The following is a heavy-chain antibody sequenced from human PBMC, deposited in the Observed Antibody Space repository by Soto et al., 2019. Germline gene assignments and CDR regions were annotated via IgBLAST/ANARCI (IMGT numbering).Heavy chain of an antibody. CDR2: IIPIFGTA. D-gene: IGHD5-18*01. Sequence: SVKVSCKASGGTFSSYAISWVRQAPGQGLEWMGGIIPIFGTANYAQKFQGRVTITADESTSTAYMELSSLRSEDTAVYYCARMRTAMVYYYGMDVWGQGTTVTVSS. V-gene: IGHV1-69*13. CDR3: ARMRTAMVYYYGMDV. J-gene: IGHJ6*02. CDR1: GGTFSSYA.